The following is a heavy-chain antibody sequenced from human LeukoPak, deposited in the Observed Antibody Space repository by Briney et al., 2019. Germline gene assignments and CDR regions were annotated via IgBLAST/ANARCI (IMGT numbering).Heavy chain of an antibody. CDR2: ISPRGT. Sequence: PSETLSLSCALYGGSFTGYYWSWIRQSPGKGLEWLGEISPRGTKYNPSLKSRVTISLDTTKNQISLILSSVTAADAAVYFCACDSYSSIGYCWSRGTLVTVSS. J-gene: IGHJ4*02. V-gene: IGHV4-34*01. CDR1: GGSFTGYY. CDR3: ACDSYSSIGYC. D-gene: IGHD6-13*01.